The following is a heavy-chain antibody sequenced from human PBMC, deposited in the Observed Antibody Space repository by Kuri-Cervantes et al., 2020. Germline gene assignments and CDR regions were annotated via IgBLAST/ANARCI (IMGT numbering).Heavy chain of an antibody. J-gene: IGHJ6*03. CDR1: GFTFSSYG. Sequence: GESLKISCAASGFTFSSYGMHWVRQAPGKGLEWVAVIWYDGSNKYHADSVKGRFIVSRGNSRDTLYLQMNSLRADDTAVYYCAKTPPVRSYYYYMDAWGKGTTVTVSS. CDR3: AKTPPVRSYYYYMDA. V-gene: IGHV3-33*06. CDR2: IWYDGSNK.